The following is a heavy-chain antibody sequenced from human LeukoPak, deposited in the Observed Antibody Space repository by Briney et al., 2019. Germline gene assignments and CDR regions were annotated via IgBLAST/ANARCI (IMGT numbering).Heavy chain of an antibody. V-gene: IGHV4-59*08. CDR3: ARHTSQVGGDYPKFDY. J-gene: IGHJ4*02. D-gene: IGHD4-17*01. CDR2: IYYSGST. CDR1: GGSISSYY. Sequence: SETLSLTCTVSGGSISSYYWSWIRQPPGKGLEWIGYIYYSGSTNYNPSLKSRVTISVDTSKNQFSLKLSSVTAADTAVYYCARHTSQVGGDYPKFDYWGQGTLVTVSS.